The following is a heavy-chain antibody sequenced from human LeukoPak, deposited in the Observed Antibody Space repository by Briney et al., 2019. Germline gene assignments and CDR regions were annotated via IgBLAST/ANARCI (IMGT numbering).Heavy chain of an antibody. CDR3: ATVSSYYYYGMDV. Sequence: ASVKVSCKVSGYTLTELSMHWVRQAPGKGLEWMGGFDPEDGETIYAQKFQGRVTMTGDTSTDTAYMELSSLRSEDTAVYYCATVSSYYYYGMDVWGQGTAVTVSS. CDR1: GYTLTELS. V-gene: IGHV1-24*01. CDR2: FDPEDGET. D-gene: IGHD6-13*01. J-gene: IGHJ6*02.